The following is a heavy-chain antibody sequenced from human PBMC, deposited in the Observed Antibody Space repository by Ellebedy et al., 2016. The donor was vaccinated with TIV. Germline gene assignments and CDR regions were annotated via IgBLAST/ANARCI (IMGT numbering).Heavy chain of an antibody. CDR2: IYNSDNT. J-gene: IGHJ4*02. CDR1: GFTVSSNY. D-gene: IGHD5-12*01. V-gene: IGHV3-66*04. CDR3: ARLYGGYDFDY. Sequence: GESLKISCAASGFTVSSNYMTWVRQAPGKGLEWVSIIYNSDNTYYADSVKGRFTISGDNSRNTLYLQMNSLRAEDTAVYYCARLYGGYDFDYWGQGTLVTVSS.